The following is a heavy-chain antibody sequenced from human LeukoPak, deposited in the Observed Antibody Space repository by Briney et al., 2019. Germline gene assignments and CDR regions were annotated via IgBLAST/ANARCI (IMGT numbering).Heavy chain of an antibody. D-gene: IGHD3-10*01. CDR2: INHSGST. V-gene: IGHV4-34*01. CDR1: GGSFSGYY. Sequence: SETLSLTCAVYGGSFSGYYWSWIRQPPGKGLEWIGEINHSGSTNYNPSLKSRVTISVDTSKNQFSLKLSSVTAADTAVYYCARVLGVRGVNPFDYWGQGTLVTVSS. J-gene: IGHJ4*02. CDR3: ARVLGVRGVNPFDY.